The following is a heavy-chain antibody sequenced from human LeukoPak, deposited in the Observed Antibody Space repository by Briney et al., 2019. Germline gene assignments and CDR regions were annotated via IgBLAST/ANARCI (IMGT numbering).Heavy chain of an antibody. J-gene: IGHJ4*02. CDR2: ISYDGSNK. D-gene: IGHD1-26*01. Sequence: GRSLRLSCATSGFTFSSYAIHWVRQAPGKGLEWVAVISYDGSNKYYADSVKGRFTISRDNSKNTLYLQMNSLRAEDTAVYYCARDGPLSGSYFGYWGQGTLVTVSS. CDR1: GFTFSSYA. CDR3: ARDGPLSGSYFGY. V-gene: IGHV3-30-3*01.